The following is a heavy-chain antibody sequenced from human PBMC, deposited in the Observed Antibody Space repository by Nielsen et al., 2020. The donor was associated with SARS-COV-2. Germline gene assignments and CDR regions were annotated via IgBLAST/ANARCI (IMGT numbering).Heavy chain of an antibody. V-gene: IGHV3-21*01. CDR2: ISSSSSYI. J-gene: IGHJ3*02. Sequence: GESLKISCAASGFTFSSYSMNWVRQAPGKGLEWVSSISSSSSYIYYADSVKGRFTISRDNAKNLLYLQMNSLRAEDTAVYYCARGFDASNKDPDKKLGGFDIWGQGTMVTVSS. CDR1: GFTFSSYS. D-gene: IGHD3-16*01. CDR3: ARGFDASNKDPDKKLGGFDI.